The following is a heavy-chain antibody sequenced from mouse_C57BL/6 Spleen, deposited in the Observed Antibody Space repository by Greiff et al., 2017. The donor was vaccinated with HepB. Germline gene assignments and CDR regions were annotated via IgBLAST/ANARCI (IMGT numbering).Heavy chain of an antibody. CDR3: ARGRYFPH. J-gene: IGHJ3*01. CDR2: INPNNGGT. CDR1: GYTFTDYY. Sequence: VQLQQSGPELVKPGASVKISCKASGYTFTDYYMNWVKQSHGKSLEWIGDINPNNGGTSYNQKFKGKATLTVDKSSSTAYMELRSLTSEDSAVYYCARGRYFPHWGQGTLVTVSA. D-gene: IGHD1-1*01. V-gene: IGHV1-26*01.